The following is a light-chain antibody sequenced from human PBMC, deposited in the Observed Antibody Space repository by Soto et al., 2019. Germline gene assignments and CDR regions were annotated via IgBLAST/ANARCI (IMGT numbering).Light chain of an antibody. J-gene: IGLJ3*02. Sequence: QSVLTQPPSASGTPGQRATISCSGSDSNIGSNTVNWYQQVPGTAPKLLIYSNSQRPSGVPDRFSGSKSGTSASLAISGLQSEDEADYYCAAWDDSLNGRAVFGGGTKVTVL. CDR3: AAWDDSLNGRAV. CDR2: SNS. CDR1: DSNIGSNT. V-gene: IGLV1-44*01.